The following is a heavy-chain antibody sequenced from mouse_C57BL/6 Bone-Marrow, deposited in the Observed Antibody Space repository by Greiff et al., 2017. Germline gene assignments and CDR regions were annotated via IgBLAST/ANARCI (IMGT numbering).Heavy chain of an antibody. Sequence: EVQGVESGGDLVKPGGSLKLSCAASGFTFSSYGMSWVRQTPDKRLEWVATISSGGSYTYYPDSVKGRFTISRDNAKNTLYLQMSSLKSEDTAMYYCAKITTEVVPMDYWGQGTSVTVSS. CDR1: GFTFSSYG. CDR2: ISSGGSYT. D-gene: IGHD1-1*01. CDR3: AKITTEVVPMDY. J-gene: IGHJ4*01. V-gene: IGHV5-6*01.